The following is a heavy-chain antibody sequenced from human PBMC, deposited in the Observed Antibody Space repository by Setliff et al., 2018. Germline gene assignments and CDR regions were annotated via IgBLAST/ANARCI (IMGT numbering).Heavy chain of an antibody. V-gene: IGHV3-30*02. CDR1: GFDFGTYG. CDR2: IRYGSYQQ. Sequence: LRLSCEASGFDFGTYGMHWVRQAPDRGLEWVAFIRYGSYQQTYADSVRGRFTISRDDSRNTVLLQMNNLRTDDTAVYYCARGEKYYYESSGYSLDAWGLGTLVTVSS. D-gene: IGHD3-22*01. J-gene: IGHJ5*02. CDR3: ARGEKYYYESSGYSLDA.